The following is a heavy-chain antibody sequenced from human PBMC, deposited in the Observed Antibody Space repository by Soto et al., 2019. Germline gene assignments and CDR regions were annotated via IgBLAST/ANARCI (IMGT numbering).Heavy chain of an antibody. CDR1: GGSISSSSYY. D-gene: IGHD2-2*01. CDR3: ARQIRGYCSSTSCYGGGLDY. CDR2: IYYSGST. J-gene: IGHJ4*02. Sequence: SETLSLTCTVSGGSISSSSYYWGWIRQPPGKGLEWIGSIYYSGSTYYNPSLKSRVTISVDTSKNQFSLKLSSVTAADTAVYYCARQIRGYCSSTSCYGGGLDYWGQGTLVTV. V-gene: IGHV4-39*01.